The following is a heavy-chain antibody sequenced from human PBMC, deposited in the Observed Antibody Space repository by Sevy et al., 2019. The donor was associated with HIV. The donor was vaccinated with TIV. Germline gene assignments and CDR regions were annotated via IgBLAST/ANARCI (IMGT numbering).Heavy chain of an antibody. CDR3: AKDKGPVNYGSSGYQFYYYGLDV. J-gene: IGHJ6*02. D-gene: IGHD3-22*01. Sequence: GGSLRLSCAASGFSFGDYAMHWVRQAPGKGLEWVSGITWNSGKIGYAYSVQGRFTISRDNAKNSLYLQMNSLRAEDTAFYYCAKDKGPVNYGSSGYQFYYYGLDVWGQGTTVTVSS. CDR2: ITWNSGKI. CDR1: GFSFGDYA. V-gene: IGHV3-9*01.